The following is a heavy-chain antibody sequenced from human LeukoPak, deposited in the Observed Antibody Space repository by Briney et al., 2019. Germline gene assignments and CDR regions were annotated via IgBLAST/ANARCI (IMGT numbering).Heavy chain of an antibody. CDR2: IKQDGSEI. J-gene: IGHJ4*02. CDR3: ARRAGAYTHPYDY. V-gene: IGHV3-7*03. D-gene: IGHD3-16*01. Sequence: PGGSLRLSCAASGFTFSSFWMSWVRQAPGKGLEWVATIKQDGSEIYYVDAVKGRFTISRDNAKNSLFLQMNSLRAEDTAVYYCARRAGAYTHPYDYWGQGTLVTVSS. CDR1: GFTFSSFW.